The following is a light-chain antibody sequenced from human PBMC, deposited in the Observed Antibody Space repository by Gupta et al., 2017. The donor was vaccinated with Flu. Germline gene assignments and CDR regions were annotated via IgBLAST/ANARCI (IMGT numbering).Light chain of an antibody. Sequence: DTKMTPSLSPLFASVGDRVTITCRASQNIYTSLAWYQQKPGKAPNLLIYKASSLQSGVPSRFSGSGSGTEFTLTISSLQPDDFATYYCQQYYDYRAFGQGTKVEIK. V-gene: IGKV1-5*03. CDR3: QQYYDYRA. CDR1: QNIYTS. J-gene: IGKJ1*01. CDR2: KAS.